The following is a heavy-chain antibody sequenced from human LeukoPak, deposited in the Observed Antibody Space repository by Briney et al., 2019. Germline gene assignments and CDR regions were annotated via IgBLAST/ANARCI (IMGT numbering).Heavy chain of an antibody. Sequence: GGSLRLSCAASGFTFTNAWMNWVRQAPGKGLEWVGRIKSKADGETIDYAAPVKGRFTFSRDDSKNMLYLQMNSLKSEDTAVYYCSTLTSRGLSDSWGQGTLVTVS. V-gene: IGHV3-15*07. J-gene: IGHJ4*02. D-gene: IGHD1-20*01. CDR1: GFTFTNAW. CDR2: IKSKADGETI. CDR3: STLTSRGLSDS.